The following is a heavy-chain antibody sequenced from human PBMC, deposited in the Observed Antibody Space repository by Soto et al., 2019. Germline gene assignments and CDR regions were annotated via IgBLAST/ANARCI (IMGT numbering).Heavy chain of an antibody. J-gene: IGHJ6*02. CDR2: IYYSGST. CDR3: ARDRYSGSYYYYYGMDV. D-gene: IGHD1-26*01. CDR1: GGSISSGDYY. V-gene: IGHV4-30-4*01. Sequence: PSETLSLTCTVSGGSISSGDYYWSWIRQPPGKGLEWIGYIYYSGSTYYNPSLKSRVTISVDTSKNQFSLKLSSVTAADTAVYYCARDRYSGSYYYYYGMDVWRQGTTVTVSS.